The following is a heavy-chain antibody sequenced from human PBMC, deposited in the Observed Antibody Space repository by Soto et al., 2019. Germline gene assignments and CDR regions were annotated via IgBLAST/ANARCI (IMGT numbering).Heavy chain of an antibody. J-gene: IGHJ4*02. CDR2: INPSGGST. CDR3: ASSIRDCSSTSCYGDLDRYYFDY. D-gene: IGHD2-2*01. Sequence: ASVKVSCKASGYTFTSYYMHWVRQAPGQGLEWMGIINPSGGSTSYAQEFQGRVTMTRDTSTSTVYMELSSLRSEDTAVYYCASSIRDCSSTSCYGDLDRYYFDYWGQGTLVTVSS. V-gene: IGHV1-46*01. CDR1: GYTFTSYY.